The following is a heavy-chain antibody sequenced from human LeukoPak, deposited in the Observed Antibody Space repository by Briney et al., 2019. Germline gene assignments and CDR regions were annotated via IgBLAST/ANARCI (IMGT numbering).Heavy chain of an antibody. CDR1: GFALAVLG. D-gene: IGHD4-23*01. J-gene: IGHJ4*02. Sequence: GRSLSLSCAVSGFALAVLGTSGGCDGAGGGHEWVSGIHWSGVGTGYAASVKGRFTISRDNAKNSLYLQMNSLRVEDTALYHCVRGGYAGNSDFWGQGTLVTVSS. CDR2: IHWSGVGT. CDR3: VRGGYAGNSDF. V-gene: IGHV3-20*01.